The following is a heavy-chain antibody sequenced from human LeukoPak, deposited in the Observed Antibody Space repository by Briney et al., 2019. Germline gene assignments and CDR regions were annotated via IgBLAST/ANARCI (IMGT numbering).Heavy chain of an antibody. J-gene: IGHJ4*02. D-gene: IGHD6-13*01. CDR3: ARGGSSWYRAHQVFDY. V-gene: IGHV1-2*02. CDR2: INPNSGGT. CDR1: GYTFTGYY. Sequence: ASVKVSCKASGYTFTGYYMHWVRQAPGQGLEWMGWINPNSGGTNYAQKFQGRVTMTRDTSISTAYMELSRLRSDDTAVYYCARGGSSWYRAHQVFDYWGQGTLVTVSS.